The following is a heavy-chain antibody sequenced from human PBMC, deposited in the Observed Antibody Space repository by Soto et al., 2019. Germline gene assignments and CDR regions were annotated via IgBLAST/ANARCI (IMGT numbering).Heavy chain of an antibody. CDR2: ISAYNGNT. Sequence: QVQLVQSGAEVKKPGASVKVSCKASGYTFTSYGIIWVRQAPGQGLEWMGWISAYNGNTNYAQKLQGRVTMTTDTSTSTAYMELRSLRSDDTAVYYCARSYDSSGYYYYHNWFDPWGQGTLVTVSS. D-gene: IGHD3-22*01. CDR1: GYTFTSYG. V-gene: IGHV1-18*01. J-gene: IGHJ5*02. CDR3: ARSYDSSGYYYYHNWFDP.